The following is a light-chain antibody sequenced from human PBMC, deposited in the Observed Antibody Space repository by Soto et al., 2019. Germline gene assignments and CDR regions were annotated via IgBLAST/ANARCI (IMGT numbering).Light chain of an antibody. Sequence: DIQMTQSPSALSAFVGDRVTITCRASQVISTWLAWYQQKPGQAPKLLISRVSNLETGVPSRFSGSGSGTEFSLTINSLQTDDFATYYCQQYTGPPVTFGGGTRVEIK. CDR1: QVISTW. CDR2: RVS. J-gene: IGKJ4*01. CDR3: QQYTGPPVT. V-gene: IGKV1-5*03.